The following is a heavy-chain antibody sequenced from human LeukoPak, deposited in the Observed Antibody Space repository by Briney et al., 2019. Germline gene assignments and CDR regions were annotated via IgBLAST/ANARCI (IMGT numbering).Heavy chain of an antibody. Sequence: PSETLSLTCTVSGGSISSSSYYWGWIRQPPGKGREWIGSIYYSGSSNYNPSFKSRVTISVDTSKNQFSLKLSSVTAADTAVYYCASGGDYVDYWGQGTLVTVSS. V-gene: IGHV4-39*07. CDR2: IYYSGSS. CDR3: ASGGDYVDY. CDR1: GGSISSSSYY. D-gene: IGHD4-17*01. J-gene: IGHJ4*02.